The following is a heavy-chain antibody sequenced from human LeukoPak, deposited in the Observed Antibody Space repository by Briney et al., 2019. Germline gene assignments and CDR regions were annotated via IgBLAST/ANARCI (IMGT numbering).Heavy chain of an antibody. D-gene: IGHD2/OR15-2a*01. CDR3: ARDYVYAFDY. V-gene: IGHV3-48*01. Sequence: GGPLRLSCAASGFSFSSYSMNWVRQAPGKGLEWVSYISGSGNAKHYTDSVKGRFTISRDNAKNALYLQMNSLRAEDTAVYFCARDYVYAFDYWGQGTLVTVSS. CDR1: GFSFSSYS. J-gene: IGHJ4*02. CDR2: ISGSGNAK.